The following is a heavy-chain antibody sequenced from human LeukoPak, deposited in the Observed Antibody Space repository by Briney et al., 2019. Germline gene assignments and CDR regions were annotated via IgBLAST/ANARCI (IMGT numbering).Heavy chain of an antibody. J-gene: IGHJ4*02. V-gene: IGHV4-61*01. CDR3: ARSDLYGGYPPGKY. CDR1: GGSISSSSYY. CDR2: VYYSGRT. D-gene: IGHD4-17*01. Sequence: SETLSLTCTVSGGSISSSSYYWNWIRQPPGKGLEWIGYVYYSGRTNYNPSLKSRVTISIDTSKSQFSLKLSSVTAADTAVYYCARSDLYGGYPPGKYWGQGTLVTVSS.